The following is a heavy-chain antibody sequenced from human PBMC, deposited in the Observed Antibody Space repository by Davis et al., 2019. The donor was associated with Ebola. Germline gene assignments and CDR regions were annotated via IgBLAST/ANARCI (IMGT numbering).Heavy chain of an antibody. CDR2: INTNTGNP. CDR1: GYTFTSYA. J-gene: IGHJ4*02. CDR3: ARVHLGYSSGWYDY. D-gene: IGHD6-19*01. V-gene: IGHV7-4-1*02. Sequence: AASVKVSCKASGYTFTSYAMNWVRQAPGQGLEWMGWINTNTGNPTYAQGFTGRFLFSLDTSVSTAYLQISSLKAEDTAVYYCARVHLGYSSGWYDYWGQGTLVTVSS.